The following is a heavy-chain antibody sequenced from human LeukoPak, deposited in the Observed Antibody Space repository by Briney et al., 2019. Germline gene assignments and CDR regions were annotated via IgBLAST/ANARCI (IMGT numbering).Heavy chain of an antibody. J-gene: IGHJ4*02. CDR2: VSYDGSNK. CDR1: GFTFSSYG. Sequence: GRSLRLSCAASGFTFSSYGMHWVRQAPGKGLEWVAVVSYDGSNKYYADSVKGRFTISRDNSKNTLYLQMNSLRAEDTAVYYCAREWYLDYWGQGTLVTVSS. V-gene: IGHV3-30*03. CDR3: AREWYLDY.